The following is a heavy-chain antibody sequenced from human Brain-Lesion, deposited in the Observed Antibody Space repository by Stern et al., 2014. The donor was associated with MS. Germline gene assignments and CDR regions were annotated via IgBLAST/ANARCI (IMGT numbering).Heavy chain of an antibody. J-gene: IGHJ4*02. CDR3: ARFPASRPHVFDS. CDR2: SDHSGST. CDR1: GGSISSSNW. D-gene: IGHD6-13*01. Sequence: MQLVESGPGLVKPSGTLSLTCAVSGGSISSSNWWSWVRQSPGKGLEWIGESDHSGSTIYHPSLKSRVTVSVDKSKNRFSLNLRSVPAADTAVYFCARFPASRPHVFDSWGQGTLVTVSS. V-gene: IGHV4-4*02.